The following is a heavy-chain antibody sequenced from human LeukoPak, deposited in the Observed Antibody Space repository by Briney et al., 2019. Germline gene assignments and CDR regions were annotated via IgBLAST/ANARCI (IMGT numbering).Heavy chain of an antibody. V-gene: IGHV3-7*01. J-gene: IGHJ5*02. D-gene: IGHD3-3*01. CDR1: GFNFGSYS. CDR3: ARDWRLDWFDP. Sequence: GGSLRLSCAASGFNFGSYSMTWVRQAPGKGLEWVAIIKQDGSEKYYVDSVKGRFTISRDNAKNSLYLQMNSLRAEDTAVYYCARDWRLDWFDPWGQGTLVTVSS. CDR2: IKQDGSEK.